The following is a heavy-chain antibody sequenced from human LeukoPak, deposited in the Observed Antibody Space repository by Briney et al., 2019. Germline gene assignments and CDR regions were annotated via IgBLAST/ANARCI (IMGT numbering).Heavy chain of an antibody. D-gene: IGHD2/OR15-2a*01. V-gene: IGHV3-7*01. CDR3: ARAGYYGDDAFDL. CDR2: IRQDGSEK. CDR1: GFTICSYW. Sequence: PGGSLRLSCAGSGFTICSYWMSGARQAPGKGLEWVANIRQDGSEKYYVDSVKGRLTISRDNAKNSLYLQMNSLRAEDTGIYYCARAGYYGDDAFDLWGQGTMVTVSS. J-gene: IGHJ3*01.